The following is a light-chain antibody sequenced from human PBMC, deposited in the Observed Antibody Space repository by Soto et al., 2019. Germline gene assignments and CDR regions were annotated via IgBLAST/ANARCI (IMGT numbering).Light chain of an antibody. CDR1: QRVSNSY. CDR3: QQYERPPFA. CDR2: DAS. J-gene: IGKJ2*01. Sequence: EIVLTQSPGTLSLSPGDRATLSCRASQRVSNSYLAWYQQKPGQAPRLLIYDASTRAAGVPDRVTGGGSGTVFTLTISALEPEDFALYFCQQYERPPFAFGQGTRLEI. V-gene: IGKV3-20*01.